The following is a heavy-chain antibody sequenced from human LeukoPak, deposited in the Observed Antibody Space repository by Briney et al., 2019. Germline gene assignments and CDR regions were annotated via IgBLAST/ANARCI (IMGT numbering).Heavy chain of an antibody. Sequence: PSETLSLTCTVFGGSISSYYWSWIRQPPGKGLEWIGYIYYSGSTNYNPSLKSRVTISVDTSKNQFSLKLSSVTAADTAVYYCARMGSGTSFDYWGQGTLVTVSS. CDR3: ARMGSGTSFDY. V-gene: IGHV4-59*01. D-gene: IGHD2-2*01. J-gene: IGHJ4*02. CDR1: GGSISSYY. CDR2: IYYSGST.